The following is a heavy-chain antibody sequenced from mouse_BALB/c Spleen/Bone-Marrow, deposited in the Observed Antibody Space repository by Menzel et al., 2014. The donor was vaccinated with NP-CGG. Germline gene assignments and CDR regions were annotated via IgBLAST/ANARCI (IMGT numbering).Heavy chain of an antibody. CDR1: GFTFSSYT. CDR2: ISNGGGST. Sequence: EVMLVESGGGLVQPGGSLKLSCAASGFTFSSYTMSWVRQTPEKRLEWVAYISNGGGSTYYPDTVKGRFTISRDNAKNTLYLQMSRLKSGDTAMYYCARRAGAYWGQGTLVTVSA. J-gene: IGHJ3*01. D-gene: IGHD3-3*01. V-gene: IGHV5-12-2*01. CDR3: ARRAGAY.